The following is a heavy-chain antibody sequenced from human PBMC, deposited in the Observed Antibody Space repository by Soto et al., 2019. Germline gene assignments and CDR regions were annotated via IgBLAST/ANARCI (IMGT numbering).Heavy chain of an antibody. D-gene: IGHD6-13*01. CDR1: GGSFSGYD. J-gene: IGHJ5*02. Sequence: PSETLSLTCAVYGGSFSGYDCSWIRQPPWKGLELIGEINHSGSTNYNPSLKSRVTISVDTSKNQFSLKLSSVTAADTAVYYCARKGSSWYKWFDPCGQGTLVAFCS. CDR2: INHSGST. CDR3: ARKGSSWYKWFDP. V-gene: IGHV4-34*01.